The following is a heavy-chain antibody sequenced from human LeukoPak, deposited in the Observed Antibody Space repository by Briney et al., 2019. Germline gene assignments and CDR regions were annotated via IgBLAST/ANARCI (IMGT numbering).Heavy chain of an antibody. Sequence: SETLSLTCAVSGYSISSGLFWGWIRQPPGKGLEWIGSIYHSGSTYYNPSLKSRVTISVDTSKNQFSLQLRFVTAADTAVFYCARLLTGTNPNNWFDPWGQGTLVTVSS. J-gene: IGHJ5*02. CDR1: GYSISSGLF. V-gene: IGHV4-38-2*01. D-gene: IGHD1-7*01. CDR3: ARLLTGTNPNNWFDP. CDR2: IYHSGST.